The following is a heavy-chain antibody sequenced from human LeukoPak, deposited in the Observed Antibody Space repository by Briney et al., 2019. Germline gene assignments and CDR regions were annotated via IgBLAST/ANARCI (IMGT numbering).Heavy chain of an antibody. CDR1: GFTFSSYD. V-gene: IGHV3-33*01. D-gene: IGHD3-22*01. CDR2: IWYDGSNK. CDR3: AREPLGGYPPTGMDV. J-gene: IGHJ6*02. Sequence: QPGGSLRLSCAASGFTFSSYDMHWVRQAPGKGLEWVAVIWYDGSNKYYADSVKGRFTISRDNSKNTLYLQMNSLRAEDTAVYYCAREPLGGYPPTGMDVWGQGTTVTVSS.